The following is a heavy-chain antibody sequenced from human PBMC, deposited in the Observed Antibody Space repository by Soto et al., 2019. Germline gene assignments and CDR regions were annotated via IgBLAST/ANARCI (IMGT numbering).Heavy chain of an antibody. CDR2: ISGSGGST. CDR1: GFTFSSYA. J-gene: IGHJ4*02. Sequence: EVQLLESGGGLVQPGGSLRLSCAASGFTFSSYAMSWVRQAPGKGLEWVSAISGSGGSTYYADSVKGRFTISRDNSKNTLYLQMNSLRAEDTAVYDWAKGSLDTIFGVVPNDYWGQGTLVTVSS. CDR3: AKGSLDTIFGVVPNDY. D-gene: IGHD3-3*01. V-gene: IGHV3-23*01.